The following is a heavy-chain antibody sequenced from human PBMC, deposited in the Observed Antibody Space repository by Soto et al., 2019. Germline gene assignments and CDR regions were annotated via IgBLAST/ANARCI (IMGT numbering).Heavy chain of an antibody. D-gene: IGHD6-13*01. V-gene: IGHV4-39*01. CDR1: ADSITTTSYY. CDR2: IHYSGST. J-gene: IGHJ4*02. Sequence: SETLSLTCPVSADSITTTSYYWGWIRQPSGKGLEWIGCIHYSGSTYYDPSLRSRVTLSVDTSKNKFSLEVSSVTAADTAVYYCARRLFSSAWRRYFDYWGEGTLVTVSS. CDR3: ARRLFSSAWRRYFDY.